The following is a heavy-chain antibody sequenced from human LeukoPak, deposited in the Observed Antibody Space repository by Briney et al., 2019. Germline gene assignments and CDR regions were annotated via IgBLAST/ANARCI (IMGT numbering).Heavy chain of an antibody. CDR1: DGSISNYY. D-gene: IGHD3-22*01. CDR2: IYTSGST. J-gene: IGHJ4*02. CDR3: ARVSNYYDSSGYYYIFDY. Sequence: SETLSLTCTVSDGSISNYYWSWIRQPAGKALEWIGRIYTSGSTNYNPSLKRRVTISVDKYKKQFSLRLSSVTAAATGVYYCARVSNYYDSSGYYYIFDYWGQGTLVTVSS. V-gene: IGHV4-4*07.